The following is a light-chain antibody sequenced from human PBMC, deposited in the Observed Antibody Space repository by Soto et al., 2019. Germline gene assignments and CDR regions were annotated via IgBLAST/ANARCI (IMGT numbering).Light chain of an antibody. Sequence: DIQMTQSPSSVSASVGDRVTITCRASQVINRWLAWYQQKPGRAPKLMIYAISTLHSGVPSRFSGSGSGTDFTLTISRLQPEDFATYYCQQANVFPYTFGQGTKLEIK. CDR1: QVINRW. J-gene: IGKJ2*01. V-gene: IGKV1D-12*01. CDR2: AIS. CDR3: QQANVFPYT.